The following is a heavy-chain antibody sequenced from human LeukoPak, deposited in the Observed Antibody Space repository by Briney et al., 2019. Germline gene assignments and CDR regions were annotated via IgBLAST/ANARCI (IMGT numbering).Heavy chain of an antibody. V-gene: IGHV3-74*01. Sequence: GGSLRLSCAASGSTFSDHYMDWVRQVPGKGLVWLSRINSDGSNTIYADSVEGRFTISRDNTKNSLYLQMNSLRAEDTAMYYCTTYYDSGPSKDWGQGTLVTVSS. J-gene: IGHJ4*02. CDR3: TTYYDSGPSKD. CDR1: GSTFSDHY. D-gene: IGHD3-22*01. CDR2: INSDGSNT.